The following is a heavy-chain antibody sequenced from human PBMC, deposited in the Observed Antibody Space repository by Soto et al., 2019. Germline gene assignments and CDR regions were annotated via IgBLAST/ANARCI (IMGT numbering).Heavy chain of an antibody. CDR2: INHSGST. D-gene: IGHD3-10*01. CDR3: ARALHGEYYFDY. J-gene: IGHJ4*02. V-gene: IGHV4-34*01. Sequence: QVQLQQWGAGLLKPSETLSLTCAVYGGSFSGYYWSWIRQPPGKGLEWIGEINHSGSTNYNPSLKSRVTISVDTSKNQFSLKLSSVTAADTAVYYCARALHGEYYFDYWGQGTLVTVSS. CDR1: GGSFSGYY.